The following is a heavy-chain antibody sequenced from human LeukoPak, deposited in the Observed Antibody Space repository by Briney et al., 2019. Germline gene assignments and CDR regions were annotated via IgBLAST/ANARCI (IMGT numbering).Heavy chain of an antibody. Sequence: SETLSLTCTVSGGSISSYYWSWIRQPPGKGLEWIGYIYYSGSTNYNPSLKSRVSISVDTSKNQFSLKLSSVTAADTAVYYCARTTEAHSWRTRYYDYYMDVWGKGTTVTVSS. CDR2: IYYSGST. CDR1: GGSISSYY. J-gene: IGHJ6*03. V-gene: IGHV4-59*01. CDR3: ARTTEAHSWRTRYYDYYMDV. D-gene: IGHD6-13*01.